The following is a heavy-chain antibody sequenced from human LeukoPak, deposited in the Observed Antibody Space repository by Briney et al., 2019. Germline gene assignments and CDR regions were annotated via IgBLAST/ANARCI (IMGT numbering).Heavy chain of an antibody. V-gene: IGHV3-48*03. CDR2: ITISGSTI. CDR3: ASATSFDY. J-gene: IGHJ4*02. Sequence: GESLRLSCAASGFTFTSYEMNWVRQGPRKGLEWFSYITISGSTIYYANSLKGRYTISRDNATNSLYLQMNSMRAEDTAVDYCASATSFDYWGQGTLVTVSS. CDR1: GFTFTSYE.